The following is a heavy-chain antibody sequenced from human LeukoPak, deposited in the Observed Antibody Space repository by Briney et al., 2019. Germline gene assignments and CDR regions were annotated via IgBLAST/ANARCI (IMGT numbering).Heavy chain of an antibody. Sequence: ASVKVSGKASGYTFTSYDINWVRQATGQGLEWMGWMNPNSGNTGYAQKFQGRVTMTRNTSISTAYMELSSLRSEDTAVYYCAVWASGSYYYYFDYWGQGTLVTVSS. D-gene: IGHD1-26*01. CDR1: GYTFTSYD. J-gene: IGHJ4*02. CDR2: MNPNSGNT. V-gene: IGHV1-8*01. CDR3: AVWASGSYYYYFDY.